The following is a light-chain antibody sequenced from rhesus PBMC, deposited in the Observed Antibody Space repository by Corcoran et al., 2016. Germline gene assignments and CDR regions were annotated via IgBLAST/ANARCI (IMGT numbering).Light chain of an antibody. V-gene: IGKV1-37*01. CDR2: YAS. J-gene: IGKJ1*01. CDR3: QQYNSDPWT. Sequence: DIQMTQSPSSLSASVGDRVTITCRASQGISSYLAWYQQKPGKAPKPLIYYASNLESGVPSRFSGNGSVTDFTLTISSLQPEDFATYYFQQYNSDPWTFGQGTKVEIK. CDR1: QGISSY.